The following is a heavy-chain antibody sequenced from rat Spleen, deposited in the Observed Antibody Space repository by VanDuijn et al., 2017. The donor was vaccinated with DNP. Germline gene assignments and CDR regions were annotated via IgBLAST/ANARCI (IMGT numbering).Heavy chain of an antibody. D-gene: IGHD3-1*01. CDR2: IWNTGGT. CDR1: GFSLTGYN. V-gene: IGHV2-41*01. Sequence: QVQLKESGPGLVQPSQTLSLTCTVAGFSLTGYNVHWVRQPPGKGLEWMGIIWNTGGTRYNSALKSRLTIIKDTSKSQVFLKMNSLQTEDTATYYCASHPLDAWGQGTSVTVSS. CDR3: ASHPLDA. J-gene: IGHJ4*01.